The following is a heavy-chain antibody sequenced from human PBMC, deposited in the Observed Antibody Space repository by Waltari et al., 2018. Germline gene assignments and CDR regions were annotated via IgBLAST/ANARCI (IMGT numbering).Heavy chain of an antibody. CDR1: GFTFSSYA. CDR3: ARAKSYYYGSGSHRMDV. J-gene: IGHJ6*04. CDR2: ISYDGSNK. D-gene: IGHD3-10*01. V-gene: IGHV3-30-3*01. Sequence: QVQLVESGGGVVQPGRSLRLSCAASGFTFSSYAMHWVRQAPGKGLEWVAVISYDGSNKYYADSVKGRVTISRDNSKNQLYLQMNSLRAEDKAVYYCARAKSYYYGSGSHRMDVWGKGTTVTISS.